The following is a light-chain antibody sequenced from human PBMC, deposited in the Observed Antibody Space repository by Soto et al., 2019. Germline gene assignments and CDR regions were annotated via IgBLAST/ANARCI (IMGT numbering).Light chain of an antibody. CDR3: HQRGILPET. Sequence: EIVLTQFPATLSLSPGERATLSCRASQSVSTYLAWYQQKPGQAPRLLIYGASNRATGIPARFSGSGSGADFKPTIGSLEPEDSAVYYCHQRGILPETFGQGTKVEIK. CDR1: QSVSTY. CDR2: GAS. J-gene: IGKJ1*01. V-gene: IGKV3-11*01.